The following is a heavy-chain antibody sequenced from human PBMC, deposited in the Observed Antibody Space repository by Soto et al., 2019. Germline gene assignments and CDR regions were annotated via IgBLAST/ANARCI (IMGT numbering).Heavy chain of an antibody. CDR1: GFTFSSYA. V-gene: IGHV3-23*01. Sequence: EVQLLESGGGLVQPGGSLRLSCAASGFTFSSYAMSWVRQAPGKGLEWVSAISDSGDSTYYADSVKGRFTISRDNTYNTLYLQMDSLRAEDRAVDDGAKGPYKSAYWGQDTLVTVSS. J-gene: IGHJ4*02. CDR3: AKGPYKSAY. D-gene: IGHD1-20*01. CDR2: ISDSGDST.